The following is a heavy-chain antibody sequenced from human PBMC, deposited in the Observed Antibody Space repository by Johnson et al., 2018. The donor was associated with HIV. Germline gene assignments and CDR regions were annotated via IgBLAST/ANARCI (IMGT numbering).Heavy chain of an antibody. Sequence: QVQLVESGGGVVQPGRSLRLSCAASGFTFSSYAMHWVRQAPGKGLEWVAFIRYDGSNKYYADSVKGRFPISRDNSKNTLYLQMNSLRAEDTAVYYCAKGVDYYDSSPADAFDIWGQGTMVTVSS. CDR3: AKGVDYYDSSPADAFDI. CDR2: IRYDGSNK. D-gene: IGHD3-22*01. J-gene: IGHJ3*02. V-gene: IGHV3-30*02. CDR1: GFTFSSYA.